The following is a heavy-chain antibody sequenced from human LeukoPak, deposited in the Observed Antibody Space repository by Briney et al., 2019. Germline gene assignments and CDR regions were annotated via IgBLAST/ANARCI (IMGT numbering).Heavy chain of an antibody. D-gene: IGHD6-13*01. Sequence: ASVKVSCKASGYTFTGYYMHWVRQAPGQGLEWMGWINPNSGGTNYAQKFQGRVTMTRDTSISTAYMELSRLRSDDTAVYYCARDFVSSSWRRPFDYWGQGTLVTVSS. V-gene: IGHV1-2*02. J-gene: IGHJ4*02. CDR1: GYTFTGYY. CDR2: INPNSGGT. CDR3: ARDFVSSSWRRPFDY.